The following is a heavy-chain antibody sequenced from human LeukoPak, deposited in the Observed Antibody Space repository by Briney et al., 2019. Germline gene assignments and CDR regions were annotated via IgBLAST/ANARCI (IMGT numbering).Heavy chain of an antibody. V-gene: IGHV4-59*08. CDR1: GGSITTFY. CDR3: ARRRGWKQQLVYFNY. J-gene: IGHJ4*02. D-gene: IGHD6-13*01. CDR2: MFHSGTP. Sequence: PSETLSLTCTVSGGSITTFYWSWIRQPPGKGLEWIAYMFHSGTPRYNPSLQSRVTISADTSKNQFSLNVRSTTAADTAVYYCARRRGWKQQLVYFNYWGQGTLATVSS.